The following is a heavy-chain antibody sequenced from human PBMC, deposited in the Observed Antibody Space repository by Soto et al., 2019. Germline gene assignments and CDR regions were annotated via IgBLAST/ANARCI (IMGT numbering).Heavy chain of an antibody. Sequence: GESLKISCKGSGYSFTSYWIGWVRQMPGKGLEWRGIIYPGDSDTRYSPSFQGQVTISANKSISTAYLQWSSLKASDNAMYYCARHAYYDCWSGYTPADGVRGMDVWGQGTTVTVSS. D-gene: IGHD3-3*01. CDR3: ARHAYYDCWSGYTPADGVRGMDV. J-gene: IGHJ6*02. CDR1: GYSFTSYW. CDR2: IYPGDSDT. V-gene: IGHV5-51*01.